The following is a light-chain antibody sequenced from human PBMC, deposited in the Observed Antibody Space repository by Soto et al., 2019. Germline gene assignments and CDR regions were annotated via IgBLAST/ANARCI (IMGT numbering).Light chain of an antibody. V-gene: IGKV1-5*01. CDR2: DVS. Sequence: DIQMTQSPSTLSASLGDGVTITCRASQSIGTWLAWYQKKPGKAPKVLIYDVSTLKSGGPSRFCGSASGTELTLTISNLQTDDFATYYCQHYNSYFPWMFGQGTKVDIK. J-gene: IGKJ1*01. CDR3: QHYNSYFPWM. CDR1: QSIGTW.